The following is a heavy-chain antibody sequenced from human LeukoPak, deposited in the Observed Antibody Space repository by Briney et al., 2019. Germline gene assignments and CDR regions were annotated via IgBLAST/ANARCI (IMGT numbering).Heavy chain of an antibody. CDR1: GYTFTSYG. Sequence: ASVKVSCKASGYTFTSYGISWVRQAPGQGLEWMGWISAYNGNTNYAQKLQGRVTMTTDTSTSTAYMELRSLRSDDTAVYYCARAVCSSTSCYYINYYYYNGMDVWGQGTTVTVSS. J-gene: IGHJ6*02. CDR3: ARAVCSSTSCYYINYYYYNGMDV. V-gene: IGHV1-18*01. D-gene: IGHD2-2*01. CDR2: ISAYNGNT.